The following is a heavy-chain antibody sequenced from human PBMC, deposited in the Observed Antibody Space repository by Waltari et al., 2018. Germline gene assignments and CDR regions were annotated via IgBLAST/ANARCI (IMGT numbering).Heavy chain of an antibody. CDR1: GYTFTSYD. Sequence: QVQLVQSGAEVKKPGASVKVSCKASGYTFTSYDINWVRQATGQGLEWMGWVNPNSGNTGYAQKFQGRVTMTRNTSISTAYMELSSLRSEDTAVYYCATNYDILTGLRFDPWGQGTLVTVSS. J-gene: IGHJ5*02. CDR2: VNPNSGNT. CDR3: ATNYDILTGLRFDP. D-gene: IGHD3-9*01. V-gene: IGHV1-8*01.